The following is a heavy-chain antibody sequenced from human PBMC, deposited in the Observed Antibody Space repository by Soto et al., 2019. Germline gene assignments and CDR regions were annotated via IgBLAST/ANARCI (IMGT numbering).Heavy chain of an antibody. D-gene: IGHD3-3*01. CDR2: IYYSGST. CDR1: GGSISSSRYY. CDR3: ARGPRASYYDFWSGYNPKGYYYCGMDV. J-gene: IGHJ6*02. Sequence: PSETLSLTFTVSGGSISSSRYYWGWIRQPPGKGLGRVGRIYYSGSTYYNPSLKSRVTIAEDTSKHRDTLKLSSVTAADTAVYYCARGPRASYYDFWSGYNPKGYYYCGMDVWGQGTTVTVSS. V-gene: IGHV4-39*06.